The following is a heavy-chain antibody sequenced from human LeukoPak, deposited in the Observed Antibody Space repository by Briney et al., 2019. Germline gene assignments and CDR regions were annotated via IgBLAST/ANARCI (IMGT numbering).Heavy chain of an antibody. V-gene: IGHV1-8*01. CDR3: ARRPRYTTSNAFDP. CDR1: GYTFSTYD. CDR2: MNPNSGNT. Sequence: GASVKVSCKASGYTFSTYDIIWVRQATGQGLEWMGWMNPNSGNTGYVQKFQGRVTMTRNISVSTAYMELSSLSSEDTAVYYCARRPRYTTSNAFDPWGQGTMVIVTS. D-gene: IGHD2-2*02. J-gene: IGHJ3*01.